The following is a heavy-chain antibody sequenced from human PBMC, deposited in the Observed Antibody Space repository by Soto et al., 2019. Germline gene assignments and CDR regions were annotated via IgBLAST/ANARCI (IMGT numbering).Heavy chain of an antibody. V-gene: IGHV4-59*08. Sequence: QVQLRESSPGLVKPSETLSLTCTVSGGSISTYYWSWIRQPPGKGLEWIGYIYYGGSADYNPSLKSRVTISVDTSKKQFSLKLSSVTAADTAVYYCARGGHCAIGVRSALDYWVQGTLVTVSS. CDR3: ARGGHCAIGVRSALDY. CDR2: IYYGGSA. D-gene: IGHD2-8*01. J-gene: IGHJ4*02. CDR1: GGSISTYY.